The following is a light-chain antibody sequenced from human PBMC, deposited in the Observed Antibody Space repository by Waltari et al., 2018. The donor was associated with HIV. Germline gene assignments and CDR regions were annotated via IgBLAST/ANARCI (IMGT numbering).Light chain of an antibody. J-gene: IGLJ2*01. Sequence: QSVLTQPPSVSAAPGQKVTISCPGSSSNIGYYYVSWYQQLPGTAPRLLIYDSTKRRSEMPERLSGSKSGASATLDITGRQTGDEADYYCGTWESRLSAAVFGGGTKLAVL. CDR2: DST. V-gene: IGLV1-51*01. CDR3: GTWESRLSAAV. CDR1: SSNIGYYY.